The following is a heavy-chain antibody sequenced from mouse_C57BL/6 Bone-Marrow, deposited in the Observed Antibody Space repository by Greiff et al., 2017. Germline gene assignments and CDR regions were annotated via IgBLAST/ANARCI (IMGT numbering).Heavy chain of an antibody. J-gene: IGHJ2*01. CDR2: IHPNSGST. CDR3: ARVGPGWFLPRYLDY. Sequence: QVQLQQPGAELVMPGASVKLSCKASGYTFTSYWMHWVKQRPGQGLEWIGMIHPNSGSTNYNEKFKSKATLTVDKSSSTAYMQLSSLTSEDSAVYYCARVGPGWFLPRYLDYWGQGTTLTVSS. D-gene: IGHD3-3*01. CDR1: GYTFTSYW. V-gene: IGHV1-64*01.